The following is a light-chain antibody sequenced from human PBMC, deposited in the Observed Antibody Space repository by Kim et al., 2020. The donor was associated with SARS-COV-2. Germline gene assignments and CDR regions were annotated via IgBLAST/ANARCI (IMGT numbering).Light chain of an antibody. V-gene: IGKV3-20*01. CDR2: GAS. CDR1: QSISSSY. J-gene: IGKJ1*01. CDR3: QQYDSSPRT. Sequence: PGERATLSCRAGQSISSSYLAWYQQSPGQAPRLLFYGASSGPTGIPDRFGGGGSGTNFTLTISRLEPEDLAVYSCQQYDSSPRTFGQGTTVDIK.